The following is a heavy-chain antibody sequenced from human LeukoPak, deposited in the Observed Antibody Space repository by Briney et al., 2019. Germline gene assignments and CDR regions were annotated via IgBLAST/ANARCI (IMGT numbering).Heavy chain of an antibody. V-gene: IGHV3-30-3*01. CDR2: TSYDGSNK. CDR1: GFTFSSYA. CDR3: ARGGPLSYSGSLYGAFDL. J-gene: IGHJ3*01. D-gene: IGHD1-26*01. Sequence: GGSLRLSCAASGFTFSSYAMHWVRQAPGKGLEWVAVTSYDGSNKYYADSVKGRFTISRDNSKNTLYMQMNSLRDEDTAVYYCARGGPLSYSGSLYGAFDLWGQGTMVTVSS.